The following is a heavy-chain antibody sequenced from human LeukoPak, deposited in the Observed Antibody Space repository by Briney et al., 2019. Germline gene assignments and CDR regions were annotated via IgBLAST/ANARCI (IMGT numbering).Heavy chain of an antibody. CDR3: ARDLGGSYYGDFDY. J-gene: IGHJ4*02. Sequence: SDTLSLTCTVSGGSISSYYWSWIRQPPGKGLEWIGYIYYSGSTNYNPSLKSRVTISVDTSKNQFSLKLSSVTAADTAVYYCARDLGGSYYGDFDYWGQGTLVTVSS. D-gene: IGHD1-26*01. V-gene: IGHV4-59*01. CDR2: IYYSGST. CDR1: GGSISSYY.